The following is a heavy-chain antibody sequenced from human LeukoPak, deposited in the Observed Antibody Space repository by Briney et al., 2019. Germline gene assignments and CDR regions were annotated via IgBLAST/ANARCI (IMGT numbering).Heavy chain of an antibody. CDR3: ARGLSGSYDGIGY. Sequence: ASVKVACKASGGTFSSYAISGVRQAPGQGLEWMGRIIPIFGIANYAQKFQGRVTITADKSTSTAYMELSSLRSEDTAVYYCARGLSGSYDGIGYWGQGTLVTVSS. CDR2: IIPIFGIA. CDR1: GGTFSSYA. V-gene: IGHV1-69*04. D-gene: IGHD1-26*01. J-gene: IGHJ4*02.